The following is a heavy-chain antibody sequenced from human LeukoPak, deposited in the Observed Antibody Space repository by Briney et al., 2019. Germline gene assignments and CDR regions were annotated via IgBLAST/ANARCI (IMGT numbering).Heavy chain of an antibody. Sequence: GASVKVSCKASGYTFTSYGISWVRQAPGQGLEWMGWISAYNGNTNYAQKPQGRVTMTTDTSTSTAYMELRSLRSDDTAVYYCARVDTMVRGVKPVYYYGMDVWGQGATVTVSS. D-gene: IGHD3-10*01. J-gene: IGHJ6*02. CDR1: GYTFTSYG. CDR3: ARVDTMVRGVKPVYYYGMDV. V-gene: IGHV1-18*01. CDR2: ISAYNGNT.